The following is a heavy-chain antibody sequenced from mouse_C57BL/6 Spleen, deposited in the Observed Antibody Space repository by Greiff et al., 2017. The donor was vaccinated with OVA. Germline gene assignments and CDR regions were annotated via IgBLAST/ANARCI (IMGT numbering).Heavy chain of an antibody. J-gene: IGHJ2*01. V-gene: IGHV1-9*01. D-gene: IGHD1-1*01. CDR2: ILPGSGST. CDR3: ARRFRYYGSSYYFDY. CDR1: GYTFTGYW. Sequence: QVQLQQSGAELLKPGASVKLSCKATGYTFTGYWIEWVKQRPGHGLEWIGEILPGSGSTNYNEKFKGKATFTADTSSNTAYMQLSSLTTEDSAIYYCARRFRYYGSSYYFDYWGQGTTLTVSS.